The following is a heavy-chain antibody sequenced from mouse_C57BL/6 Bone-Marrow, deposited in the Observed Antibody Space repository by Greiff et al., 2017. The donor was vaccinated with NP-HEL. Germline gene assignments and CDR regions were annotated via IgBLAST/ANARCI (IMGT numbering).Heavy chain of an antibody. D-gene: IGHD1-1*01. J-gene: IGHJ1*03. V-gene: IGHV1-64*01. CDR3: ARWNGSSFYWYFDV. Sequence: QVQLKQPGAELVKPGASVKLSCKASGYTFTSYWMHWVKQRPGQGLEWIGMIHPNSGSTNYNEKFKSKATLTVDKSSSTAYMQLSSLTSEDSAVYYCARWNGSSFYWYFDVWGTGTTVTVSS. CDR1: GYTFTSYW. CDR2: IHPNSGST.